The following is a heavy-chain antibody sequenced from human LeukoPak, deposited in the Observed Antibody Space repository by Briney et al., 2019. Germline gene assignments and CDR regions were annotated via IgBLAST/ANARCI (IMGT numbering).Heavy chain of an antibody. CDR2: VSAYNGNT. J-gene: IGHJ5*02. V-gene: IGHV1-18*01. D-gene: IGHD3-3*01. CDR3: ARVVRTYDFWSGFNWFDP. Sequence: GASVKVSCKASGYTFTSYGISWVRQAAGQGREWMGWVSAYNGNTNYAQKLQGRVTMTTDTSTSTAYMELRSLRSDDTAVYYCARVVRTYDFWSGFNWFDPWGQGTLVAVSS. CDR1: GYTFTSYG.